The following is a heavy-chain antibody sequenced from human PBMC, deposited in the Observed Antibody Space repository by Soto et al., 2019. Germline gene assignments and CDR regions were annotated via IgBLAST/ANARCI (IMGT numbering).Heavy chain of an antibody. V-gene: IGHV1-69*12. CDR1: GGTFSSYA. CDR3: ARGWCSGGCCSGDYGMDV. D-gene: IGHD2-15*01. Sequence: QVQLVQSGAEVKKPGSSVKVSCKASGGTFSSYAISWVRQAPGQGLEWMGGIIPIFGTANYAQKFQGRVTITADESTSTAYMERSSLRDEDTAVYYCARGWCSGGCCSGDYGMDVWGQGTTVTVSS. J-gene: IGHJ6*02. CDR2: IIPIFGTA.